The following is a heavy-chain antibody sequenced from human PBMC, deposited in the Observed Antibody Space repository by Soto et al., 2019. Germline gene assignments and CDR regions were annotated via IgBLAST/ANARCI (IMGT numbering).Heavy chain of an antibody. Sequence: SETLSLTCTVSGGSISSGGYYWSWIRQHPGKGLEWIGYIYYSGSTYYNPSLKSRVTISVDTSKNQFSLKLSSVTAADTAVYYCASLLENCSGGSCYSGAFDIWGQGTMVTVSS. D-gene: IGHD2-15*01. CDR2: IYYSGST. V-gene: IGHV4-31*03. CDR1: GGSISSGGYY. J-gene: IGHJ3*02. CDR3: ASLLENCSGGSCYSGAFDI.